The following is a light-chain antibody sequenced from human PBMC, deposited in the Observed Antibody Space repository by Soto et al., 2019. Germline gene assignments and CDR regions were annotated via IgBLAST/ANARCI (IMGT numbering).Light chain of an antibody. Sequence: QSALTQPASVSGSPGQSITISCTGTFSDVGRYNSVSWYQQRPGKAPKLMIFEVSNRPSGVSNRFSGSKSGNTASLAISGLQTEDEADYYCCSYTSTSAYVFGTGTKLTV. J-gene: IGLJ1*01. V-gene: IGLV2-14*01. CDR3: CSYTSTSAYV. CDR1: FSDVGRYNS. CDR2: EVS.